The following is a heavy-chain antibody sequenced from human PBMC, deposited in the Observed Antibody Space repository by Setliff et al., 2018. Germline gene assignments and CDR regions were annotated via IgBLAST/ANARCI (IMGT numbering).Heavy chain of an antibody. D-gene: IGHD1-1*01. J-gene: IGHJ4*02. Sequence: PGGSLRLSCAASGFTVSSNYMSWVRQAPGKGLEWVSVIYSGGSTYYADSVKGRFTISRDNSKNTLYLQMNRLRAEDTAVYYCARDHNYAYDYWGQGTLVTVSS. CDR2: IYSGGST. CDR3: ARDHNYAYDY. V-gene: IGHV3-66*01. CDR1: GFTVSSNY.